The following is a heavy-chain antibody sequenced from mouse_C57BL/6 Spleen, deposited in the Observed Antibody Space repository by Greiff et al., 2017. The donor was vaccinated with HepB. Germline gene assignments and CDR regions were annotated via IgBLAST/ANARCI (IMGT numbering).Heavy chain of an antibody. CDR3: ARGGSDWYFDV. Sequence: DVQLQESGPELVKPGASVKISCKASGYSFTGYYMNWVKQSPEKSLEWIGEINPSTGGTTYNQKFKAKATLTVDKSSSTAYMQLKSLTSEDSAVYYCARGGSDWYFDVWGTGTTVTVSS. J-gene: IGHJ1*03. D-gene: IGHD1-3*01. CDR2: INPSTGGT. V-gene: IGHV1-42*01. CDR1: GYSFTGYY.